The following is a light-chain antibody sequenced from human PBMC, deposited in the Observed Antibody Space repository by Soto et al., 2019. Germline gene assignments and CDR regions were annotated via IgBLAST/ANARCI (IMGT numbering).Light chain of an antibody. Sequence: EIVLTQSPGTLSLSPGERAPLSCRASQSFTSRSLAWYQQKPGLAPRLLISGASNRAAGIPDRFSGSGSGTDFTLTISRLEPEDFAVYYCQQYDSSPRTFGQGTKV. CDR2: GAS. J-gene: IGKJ1*01. CDR3: QQYDSSPRT. V-gene: IGKV3-20*01. CDR1: QSFTSRS.